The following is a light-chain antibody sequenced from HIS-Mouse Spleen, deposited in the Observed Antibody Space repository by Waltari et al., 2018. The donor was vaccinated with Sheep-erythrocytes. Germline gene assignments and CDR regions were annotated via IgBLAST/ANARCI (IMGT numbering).Light chain of an antibody. CDR2: VGS. J-gene: IGKJ1*01. CDR1: QSISSW. V-gene: IGKV2-28*01. CDR3: MQALQTRT. Sequence: MTQSPSTLSASVGDRVTITCRASQSISSWLAWYQQKPGQSPQLLIYVGSNRASGVPDRFSGSGSGTDFTLKISRVEAEDVGVYYCMQALQTRTFGQGTKVEIK.